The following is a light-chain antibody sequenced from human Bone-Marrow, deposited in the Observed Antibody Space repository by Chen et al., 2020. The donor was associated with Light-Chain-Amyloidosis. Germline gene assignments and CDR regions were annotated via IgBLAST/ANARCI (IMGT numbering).Light chain of an antibody. CDR1: TSNIGADYD. J-gene: IGLJ3*02. CDR2: ANS. CDR3: QSYDNSLTSLV. V-gene: IGLV1-40*01. Sequence: QSVLTQPPSVSGAPGQRVTISCTGTTSNIGADYDVHWYQQVPGTAPKLLILANSTRPSGVPDQFSGSRSGTSASLAITGLQAEDEAHYYCQSYDNSLTSLVFGGGTKLTVL.